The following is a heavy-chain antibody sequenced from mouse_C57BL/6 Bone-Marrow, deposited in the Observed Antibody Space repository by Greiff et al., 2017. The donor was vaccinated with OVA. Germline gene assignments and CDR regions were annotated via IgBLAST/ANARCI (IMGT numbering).Heavy chain of an antibody. CDR2: INYDGSST. D-gene: IGHD2-4*01. J-gene: IGHJ2*01. CDR3: ARASIYYDYLDY. CDR1: GFTFSDYY. Sequence: DVKLVESEGGLVQPGSSMKLSCTASGFTFSDYYMAWVRQVPEKGLEWVANINYDGSSTYYLDSLKSRFIISRDNAKNILYLQMSSLKSEDTATYYCARASIYYDYLDYWGQGTTLTVSS. V-gene: IGHV5-16*01.